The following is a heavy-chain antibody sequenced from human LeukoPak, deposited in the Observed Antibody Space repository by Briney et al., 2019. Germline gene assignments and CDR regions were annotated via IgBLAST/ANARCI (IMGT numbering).Heavy chain of an antibody. CDR3: AKVRGYSSSWYVSWFDP. CDR2: ISGSRGST. Sequence: GGSLRLSCAASGFTFSSYAMSWVRQAPGKGLEWVSAISGSRGSTYYADSVKGRFTISRDNSKNTLYLQMNSLRAEDTAVYYCAKVRGYSSSWYVSWFDPWGQGTLVTVSS. J-gene: IGHJ5*02. CDR1: GFTFSSYA. D-gene: IGHD6-13*01. V-gene: IGHV3-23*01.